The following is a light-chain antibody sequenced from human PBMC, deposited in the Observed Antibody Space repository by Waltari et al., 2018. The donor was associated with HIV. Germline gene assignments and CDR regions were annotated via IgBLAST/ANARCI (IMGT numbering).Light chain of an antibody. CDR2: DDS. Sequence: SYVLTQPPSVSAAPGTTASITCGGTNIGSKSVHWYQQKADQAPVLVVYDDSDRPSGIPERCSGSNSGNTATLTISRVDAGDEADYSCQVWDTSSDRVVFGGGTKLTVL. J-gene: IGLJ2*01. CDR3: QVWDTSSDRVV. V-gene: IGLV3-21*03. CDR1: NIGSKS.